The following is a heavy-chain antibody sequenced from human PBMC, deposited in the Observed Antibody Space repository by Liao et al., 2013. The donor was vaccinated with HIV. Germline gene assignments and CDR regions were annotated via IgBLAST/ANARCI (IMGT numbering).Heavy chain of an antibody. CDR1: GGSISSGDYY. J-gene: IGHJ5*02. D-gene: IGHD5-18*01. Sequence: QVQLQESGPGLVKPSQTLSLTCTISGGSISSGDYYWTWIRQPPGKGLEWIGYISYSGSTYYNPSLRSRITISADTSKNQFSLRLSSVTAADTAVYYCARADIQLPFVHWFDPWGQGTLVTVSS. CDR2: ISYSGST. CDR3: ARADIQLPFVHWFDP. V-gene: IGHV4-30-4*08.